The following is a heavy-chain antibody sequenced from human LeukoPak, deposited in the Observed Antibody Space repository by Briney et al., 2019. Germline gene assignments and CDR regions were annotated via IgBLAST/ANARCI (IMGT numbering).Heavy chain of an antibody. CDR2: IYPGDSDT. CDR3: ARLSRYCSGGSCYPDPTVGYFDY. D-gene: IGHD2-15*01. CDR1: GYSFTSYW. V-gene: IGHV5-51*01. J-gene: IGHJ4*02. Sequence: GESLKISCKGSGYSFTSYWIGWVRQMPGKGLEWMGIIYPGDSDTRYSPSFQGQVTISADKSISTAYLQWSSLKASDTAMYYCARLSRYCSGGSCYPDPTVGYFDYWGQGTLVTVSS.